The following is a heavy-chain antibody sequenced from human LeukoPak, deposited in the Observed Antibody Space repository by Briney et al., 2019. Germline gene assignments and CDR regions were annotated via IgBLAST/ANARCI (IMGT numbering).Heavy chain of an antibody. V-gene: IGHV1-24*01. CDR2: FDPEDGET. CDR1: GYTLTELS. J-gene: IGHJ3*02. D-gene: IGHD2-15*01. Sequence: ASVKVSCKVSGYTLTELSMHWVRQAPGKGLEWMGGFDPEDGETIYAQKFQGRVTMTEDTSTDTAYMELSSLRSEDTAVYYCATALGGSGPDAFDIWGQGTMVTVSS. CDR3: ATALGGSGPDAFDI.